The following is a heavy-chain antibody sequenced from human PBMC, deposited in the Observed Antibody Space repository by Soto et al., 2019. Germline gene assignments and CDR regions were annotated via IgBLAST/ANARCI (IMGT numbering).Heavy chain of an antibody. V-gene: IGHV1-3*01. CDR1: GYTFTSYA. J-gene: IGHJ4*02. Sequence: QVQLVQSGAEVKKPGASVKVSCKASGYTFTSYAMHWVRQAPGQRLEWMGWINAGNGNTKYSQKFQGRVTITRDTSASTDYMELSSLRSEDTAVYYCARDPFLVGFDYWGQGTLVTVSS. D-gene: IGHD1-26*01. CDR3: ARDPFLVGFDY. CDR2: INAGNGNT.